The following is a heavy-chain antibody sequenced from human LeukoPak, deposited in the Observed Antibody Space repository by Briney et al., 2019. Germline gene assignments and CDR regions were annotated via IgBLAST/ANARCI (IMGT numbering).Heavy chain of an antibody. D-gene: IGHD3-10*01. V-gene: IGHV3-21*01. CDR1: GFTFSSYS. CDR2: ISSSSSYI. Sequence: SGGSLRLSCAASGFTFSSYSMNWVRQAPGKGLEWVSSISSSSSYIYYADSVKGRFTISRDNAKNSLYLQMNSLRAEDTAVYYCARVWFGELPPYYFDYWGQGTLVTVSS. CDR3: ARVWFGELPPYYFDY. J-gene: IGHJ4*02.